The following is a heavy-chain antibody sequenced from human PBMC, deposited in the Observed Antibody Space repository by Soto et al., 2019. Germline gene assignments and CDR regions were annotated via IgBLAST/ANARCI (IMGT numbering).Heavy chain of an antibody. CDR3: ARAGITGTTWKGVHKNFDY. Sequence: SETLSLTCTVSGGSISSGDYYWSWIRQPPGKGLEWIGYIYYSGSTYYNPSLKSRVTISVDTSKNQFCLKLSSVTAADTAVYYCARAGITGTTWKGVHKNFDYWGQGTLVTVSS. V-gene: IGHV4-30-4*01. J-gene: IGHJ4*02. D-gene: IGHD1-7*01. CDR1: GGSISSGDYY. CDR2: IYYSGST.